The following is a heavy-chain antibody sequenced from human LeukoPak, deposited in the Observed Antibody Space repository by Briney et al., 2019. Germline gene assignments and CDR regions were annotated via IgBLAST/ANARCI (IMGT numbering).Heavy chain of an antibody. CDR1: GFTSTTAW. V-gene: IGHV3-9*02. J-gene: IGHJ4*02. D-gene: IGHD3-16*01. CDR2: ISWNSGSI. CDR3: AKTFSKSIYYFDY. Sequence: GGSLRLSCAISGFTSTTAWMTWVRHTPGKGLEWVSGISWNSGSIGYADSVKGRFTISRDNDKNLVHLQMNSLRAEDTAVYYCAKTFSKSIYYFDYWGQGTLVTVSS.